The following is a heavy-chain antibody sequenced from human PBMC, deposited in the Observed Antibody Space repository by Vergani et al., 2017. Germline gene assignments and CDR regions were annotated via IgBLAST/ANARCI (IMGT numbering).Heavy chain of an antibody. CDR3: ARQGEYYGSGSYYDSTAFYYFDY. Sequence: EVQLVQSGAEVKKPGESLKISCKGSGYSFTSYWIGWVRQMPGKGLEWMGIIYPGDSDTRYSPSFQGQATISADKSISTAYLQWSSLKASDTAMYYCARQGEYYGSGSYYDSTAFYYFDYWGQGTLVTVSS. CDR1: GYSFTSYW. D-gene: IGHD3-10*01. J-gene: IGHJ4*02. CDR2: IYPGDSDT. V-gene: IGHV5-51*01.